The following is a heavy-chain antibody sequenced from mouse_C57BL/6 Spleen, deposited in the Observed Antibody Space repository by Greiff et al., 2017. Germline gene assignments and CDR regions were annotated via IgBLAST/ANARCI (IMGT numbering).Heavy chain of an antibody. CDR3: AGGYDPAWFAY. Sequence: EVNVVESEGGLVQPGSSMKLSCTASGFTFSDYYMAWVRQVPEKGLEWVANINYDGSSTYYLDSLKSRFIISRDNAKNILYLQMSSLKSEDTATYDCAGGYDPAWFAYWGQGTLVTVSA. CDR1: GFTFSDYY. D-gene: IGHD2-3*01. J-gene: IGHJ3*01. V-gene: IGHV5-16*01. CDR2: INYDGSST.